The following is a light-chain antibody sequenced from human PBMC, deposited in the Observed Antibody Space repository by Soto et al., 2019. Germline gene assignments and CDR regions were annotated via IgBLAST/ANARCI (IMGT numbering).Light chain of an antibody. J-gene: IGKJ3*01. V-gene: IGKV3-15*01. CDR1: QSVSKN. CDR2: GAS. Sequence: EVVMTQSPATLSVAPGESATLSCRASQSVSKNLAWYQQKPGQAPRLLIYGASTMANGIPARFSGSGSGTEFTLTISSLQSEYFAVNHCQQYNKWPPFTFGPGTKVDI. CDR3: QQYNKWPPFT.